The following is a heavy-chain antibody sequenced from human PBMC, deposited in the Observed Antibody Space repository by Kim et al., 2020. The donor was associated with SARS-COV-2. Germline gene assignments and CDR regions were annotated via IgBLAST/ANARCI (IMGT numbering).Heavy chain of an antibody. CDR2: IYYSGST. Sequence: SETLSLTCTVSGGSISSGGYYWSWIRQHPGKGLEWIGYIYYSGSTYYNPSLKSRVTISVDTSKNQFSLKLSSVTAADTAVYYCASALNKIAAVGTGVWYFDLWGRGTLVTVSS. V-gene: IGHV4-31*03. D-gene: IGHD6-13*01. J-gene: IGHJ2*01. CDR1: GGSISSGGYY. CDR3: ASALNKIAAVGTGVWYFDL.